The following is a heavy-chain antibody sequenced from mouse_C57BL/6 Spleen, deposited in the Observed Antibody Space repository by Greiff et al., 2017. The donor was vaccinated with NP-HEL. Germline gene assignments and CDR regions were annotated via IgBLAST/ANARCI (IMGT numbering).Heavy chain of an antibody. Sequence: QVHVKQSGAELVKPGASVKMSCKASGYTFTSYWITWVKQRPGQGLEWIGDIYPGSGSTNYNEKFKSKATLTVDTSSSTAYMQLSSLTSEDSAVYYCAREDYYGSRPFAYWGQGTLVTVSA. V-gene: IGHV1-55*01. CDR3: AREDYYGSRPFAY. CDR2: IYPGSGST. CDR1: GYTFTSYW. J-gene: IGHJ3*01. D-gene: IGHD1-1*01.